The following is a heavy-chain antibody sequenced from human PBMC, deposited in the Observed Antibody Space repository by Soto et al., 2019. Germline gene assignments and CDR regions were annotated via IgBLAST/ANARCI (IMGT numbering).Heavy chain of an antibody. V-gene: IGHV4-34*01. CDR3: AREKGYSGCVRGNWFDP. CDR2: INHSGST. CDR1: GGSFSGYY. Sequence: NPSETLSLTCAVYGGSFSGYYWSWIRQPPGKGLEWIGEINHSGSTNYNPSLKSRVTISVDTSKNQFSLKLSSVTAADTAVYYCAREKGYSGCVRGNWFDPWGQGTLVTVSS. D-gene: IGHD5-12*01. J-gene: IGHJ5*02.